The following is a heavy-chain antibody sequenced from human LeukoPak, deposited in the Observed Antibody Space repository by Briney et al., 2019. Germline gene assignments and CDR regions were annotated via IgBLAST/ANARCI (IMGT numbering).Heavy chain of an antibody. CDR3: ARDSSGYTGWDY. V-gene: IGHV3-53*01. CDR2: IYSGGST. D-gene: IGHD3-22*01. J-gene: IGHJ4*02. Sequence: PGGSLRLSCAASGFTFSSYAMSWVRQAPGKGLEWVSVIYSGGSTYYADSVKGRFTISRDNSKNTLCLQMNSLRVEDTAVYYCARDSSGYTGWDYWGQGTLVTVSS. CDR1: GFTFSSYA.